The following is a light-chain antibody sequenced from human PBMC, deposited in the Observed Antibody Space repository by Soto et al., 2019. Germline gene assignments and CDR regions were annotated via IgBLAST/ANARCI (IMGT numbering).Light chain of an antibody. CDR2: WAS. CDR1: QSVLYSSNNKNY. J-gene: IGKJ3*01. Sequence: DIVMTQSPDSLAVSLGERATNNCKSSQSVLYSSNNKNYLAWYQQRPGHPPKLLIYWASTRESGVPDRFSGSGSGTDFTLTISSLQAEDVAVYYCQHYYNVPFTFGPGTKVDI. V-gene: IGKV4-1*01. CDR3: QHYYNVPFT.